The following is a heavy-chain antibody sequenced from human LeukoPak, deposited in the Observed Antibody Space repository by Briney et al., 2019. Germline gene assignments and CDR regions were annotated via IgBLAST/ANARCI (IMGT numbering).Heavy chain of an antibody. V-gene: IGHV1-69*13. CDR2: IIPIFGTA. Sequence: SVKVSCKASGGTFTSYAISWVRQAPGQGLEWMGGIIPIFGTANYAQKFQGRVTITADESTSTAYMELSSLRSEDTAVYYCARYAPYQLLLDYWGQGTLVTVSS. CDR1: GGTFTSYA. D-gene: IGHD2-2*01. CDR3: ARYAPYQLLLDY. J-gene: IGHJ4*02.